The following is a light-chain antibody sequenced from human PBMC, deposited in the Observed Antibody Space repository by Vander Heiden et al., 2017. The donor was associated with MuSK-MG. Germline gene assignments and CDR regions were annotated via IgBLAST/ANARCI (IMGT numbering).Light chain of an antibody. J-gene: IGLJ1*01. CDR2: EVS. CDR1: SSDVGGYNY. V-gene: IGLV2-8*01. Sequence: QSALTHPPSASGSPGQAVTISCTGTSSDVGGYNYVSWYQQHPGKAPKLMIYEVSKRPSGVPDRFSGSKSGNTASLTVSGLQAEDEADYYCSSYAGSNNFGVFGTGTKVTVL. CDR3: SSYAGSNNFGV.